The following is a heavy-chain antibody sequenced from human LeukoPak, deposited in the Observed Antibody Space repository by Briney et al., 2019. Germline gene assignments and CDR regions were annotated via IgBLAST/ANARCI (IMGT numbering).Heavy chain of an antibody. CDR1: GYTFNSYG. V-gene: IGHV1-18*01. CDR3: ARDHTRIQPGL. CDR2: ISTYDDDT. Sequence: ASVKVSFTASGYTFNSYGIHWVRQAPGQGLEWMGWISTYDDDTSSAQHLQDRVTMTTNTSTSTAYMELRSLRSDDTAVYYCARDHTRIQPGLWGQGTLVTVSS. J-gene: IGHJ4*02. D-gene: IGHD5-18*01.